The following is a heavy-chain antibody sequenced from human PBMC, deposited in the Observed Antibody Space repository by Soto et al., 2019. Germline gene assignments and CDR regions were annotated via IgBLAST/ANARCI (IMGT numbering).Heavy chain of an antibody. CDR1: GFTFSNYN. Sequence: EVQLMESGGGLVQPGGSLRLSCAASGFTFSNYNMNWVRQAPGKGLEWVSHIDFSGTPIYYTASVQGRFTISKDNAENSQYLQMSGLRAEDTAVYYCARSGGAGTYAMDVWGQGTTVTVSS. J-gene: IGHJ6*02. D-gene: IGHD2-15*01. V-gene: IGHV3-48*01. CDR2: IDFSGTPI. CDR3: ARSGGAGTYAMDV.